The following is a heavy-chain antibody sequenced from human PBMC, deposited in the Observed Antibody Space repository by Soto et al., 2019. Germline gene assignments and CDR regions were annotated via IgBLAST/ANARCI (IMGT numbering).Heavy chain of an antibody. Sequence: QVQLVESGGGVVQPGGSLRLSCTTSGFTFNTYGMHWVRQAPGKGLEWVAIIWCDGSNKYYADSVKGRFTITRDNSRNTLYLQMNSLRAEDTALYYCARADCTGAYCYSWPFNYGVDVWGKGTTVTVSS. J-gene: IGHJ6*04. D-gene: IGHD2-15*01. V-gene: IGHV3-33*08. CDR2: IWCDGSNK. CDR1: GFTFNTYG. CDR3: ARADCTGAYCYSWPFNYGVDV.